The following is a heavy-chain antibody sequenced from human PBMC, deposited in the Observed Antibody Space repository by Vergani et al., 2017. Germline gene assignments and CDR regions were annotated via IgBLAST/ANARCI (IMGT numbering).Heavy chain of an antibody. CDR1: GFTLSNCD. Sequence: QVQLVESGGGVVQRGGSLRLSCATSGFTLSNCDMQWIRQGPGKGLEFVAFIQFDGSNQYYADSVKGRFTLSRDFSKNTLYLQMNSLRPDDTATYYCAKHFRGWGIDYWGQGTQVIVSS. J-gene: IGHJ4*02. CDR3: AKHFRGWGIDY. D-gene: IGHD3-16*01. CDR2: IQFDGSNQ. V-gene: IGHV3-30*02.